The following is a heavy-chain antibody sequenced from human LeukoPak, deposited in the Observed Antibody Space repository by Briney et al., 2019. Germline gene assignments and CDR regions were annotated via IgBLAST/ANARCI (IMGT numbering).Heavy chain of an antibody. CDR2: IYSSGST. CDR1: GGSFSGYY. D-gene: IGHD3-10*01. Sequence: SETLSLTCAVYGGSFSGYYWSWIRQPPGKGLEWIGYIYSSGSTNYNPSLKSRVTMSVDTSKNQFSLKVNSVTAADTAVYYCARVYDSGSQAYFYYMDVWGKGTTVTISS. J-gene: IGHJ6*03. CDR3: ARVYDSGSQAYFYYMDV. V-gene: IGHV4-59*01.